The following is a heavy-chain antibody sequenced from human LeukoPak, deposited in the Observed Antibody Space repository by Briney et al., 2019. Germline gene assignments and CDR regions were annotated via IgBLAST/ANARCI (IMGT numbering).Heavy chain of an antibody. D-gene: IGHD5-18*01. CDR2: ISGNAGST. CDR3: AKDGRGIQLSFDP. Sequence: GSLRPSCAASGFTFSSYAQSWVRQAPGKGLGWVSAISGNAGSTYYADSVKGRFTISRDNSKNTLYLQMNSLRAEDTAVYYCAKDGRGIQLSFDPWGQGTLVTVSS. J-gene: IGHJ5*02. CDR1: GFTFSSYA. V-gene: IGHV3-23*01.